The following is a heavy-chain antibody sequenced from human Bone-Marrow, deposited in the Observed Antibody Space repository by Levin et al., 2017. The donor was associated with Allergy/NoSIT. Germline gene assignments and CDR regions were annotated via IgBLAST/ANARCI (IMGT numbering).Heavy chain of an antibody. Sequence: PGESLKISCKVSGYTLSELSIHWVRQAPGKGLEWMGGFDPENGETIYAQKFQGRVTMTEDTSTDTAHMEMSSLTSEDTAVYYCGALPDAGQQLVLFLRYWGQGTLVTVSS. CDR3: GALPDAGQQLVLFLRY. J-gene: IGHJ4*02. V-gene: IGHV1-24*01. D-gene: IGHD6-13*01. CDR1: GYTLSELS. CDR2: FDPENGET.